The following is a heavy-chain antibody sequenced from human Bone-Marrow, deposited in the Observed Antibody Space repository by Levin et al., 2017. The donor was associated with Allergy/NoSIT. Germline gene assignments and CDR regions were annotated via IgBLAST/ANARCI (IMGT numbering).Heavy chain of an antibody. D-gene: IGHD2-2*01. V-gene: IGHV3-74*01. CDR3: ARVPRDCSWTSCPYFEH. CDR1: GFTLSNYW. J-gene: IGHJ1*01. Sequence: GGSLRLSCVASGFTLSNYWMYWVRQPPGKGLLWVSRINSDGSTTNYADSVKGRFTISRDNAKNTVYLQMNSLRDEDTAVYYCARVPRDCSWTSCPYFEHWGQGTLVTVSS. CDR2: INSDGSTT.